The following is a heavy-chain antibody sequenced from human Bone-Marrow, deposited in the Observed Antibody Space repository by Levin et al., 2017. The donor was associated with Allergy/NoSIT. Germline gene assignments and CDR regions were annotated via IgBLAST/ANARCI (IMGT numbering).Heavy chain of an antibody. Sequence: PGGSLRLSCEVSGFTFSHYDFHWVRQGPGKGLEWVAFISYNAKNKYFADFVRGRSSISRDSSRNTIYLQVNSLRPEDTAVYYCARELGARQRPWGDYSSTQDFWGQGTLVTVSS. D-gene: IGHD4-11*01. CDR3: ARELGARQRPWGDYSSTQDF. J-gene: IGHJ4*02. V-gene: IGHV3-30*03. CDR2: ISYNAKNK. CDR1: GFTFSHYD.